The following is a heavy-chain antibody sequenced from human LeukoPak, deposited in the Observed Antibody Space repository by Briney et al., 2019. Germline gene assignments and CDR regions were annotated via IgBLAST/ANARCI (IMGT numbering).Heavy chain of an antibody. CDR2: INTNTGRP. Sequence: AASVKVSCKASGYTFTNYAMNWVRQAPGQGLEWMGWINTNTGRPTYAQDFTGRFVFFLDTSISTAYLQISSLKAEDTAVYYCARDGYYDSSGYYPEHFDYWGQGTLVTVSS. V-gene: IGHV7-4-1*02. J-gene: IGHJ4*02. CDR1: GYTFTNYA. CDR3: ARDGYYDSSGYYPEHFDY. D-gene: IGHD3-22*01.